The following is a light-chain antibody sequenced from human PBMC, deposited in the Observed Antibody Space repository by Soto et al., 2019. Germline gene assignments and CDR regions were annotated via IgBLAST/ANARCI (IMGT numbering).Light chain of an antibody. CDR2: GAS. CDR1: QSVSSN. CDR3: QQHDQRTIT. V-gene: IGKV3-15*01. Sequence: EIVITQSPSTLSVSPGERATLSCRASQSVSSNLAWYQQKPGQAPRLLIYGASTRATGIPARFSGSGSGTEFTLTINSLQYDDGVVYYYQQHDQRTITFGQGTRLEI. J-gene: IGKJ5*01.